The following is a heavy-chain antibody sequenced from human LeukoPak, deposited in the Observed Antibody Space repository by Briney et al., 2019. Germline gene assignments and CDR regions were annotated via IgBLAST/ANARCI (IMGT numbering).Heavy chain of an antibody. Sequence: PGGSLRLSCAVSGFMFSNYVMNWVRQAPGKGLEWVSSISSTSSYIYYADSLKGRFTISRDNAKNSLYLQMNSLRAEDTAVYYCARDPGEPYFDYWGQGTLVTVPS. CDR3: ARDPGEPYFDY. CDR1: GFMFSNYV. CDR2: ISSTSSYI. V-gene: IGHV3-21*01. J-gene: IGHJ4*02. D-gene: IGHD1-14*01.